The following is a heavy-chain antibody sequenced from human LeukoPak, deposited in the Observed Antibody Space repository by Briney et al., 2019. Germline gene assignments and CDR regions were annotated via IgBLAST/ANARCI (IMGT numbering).Heavy chain of an antibody. CDR2: IYHSGST. CDR1: GYSISSGYY. Sequence: SETLSLTCTVSGYSISSGYYWGWIRQPPGKGLEWIGSIYHSGSTYYNPSLKSRVTISVDTSKNQFSLKLSSVTAADTAMYYCASELRSFPFDPWGQGTLVTVSS. CDR3: ASELRSFPFDP. V-gene: IGHV4-38-2*02. D-gene: IGHD3-9*01. J-gene: IGHJ5*02.